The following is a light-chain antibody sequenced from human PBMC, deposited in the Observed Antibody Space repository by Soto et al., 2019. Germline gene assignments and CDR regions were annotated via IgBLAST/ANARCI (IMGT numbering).Light chain of an antibody. CDR2: DVT. CDR1: SSDVGAYDY. Sequence: QSALTQPPSVSGSPGQSVTISCTGTSSDVGAYDYVSWYQQHPGKAPKLMIYDVTKRPSGVPDRFSGSKSGNTASLTISGLQSEAEADYYCCSYAGSYASDYVFGAGTKVTVL. V-gene: IGLV2-11*01. CDR3: CSYAGSYASDYV. J-gene: IGLJ1*01.